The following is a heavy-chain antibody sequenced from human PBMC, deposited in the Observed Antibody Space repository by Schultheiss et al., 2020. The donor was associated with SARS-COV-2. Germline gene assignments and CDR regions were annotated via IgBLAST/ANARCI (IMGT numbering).Heavy chain of an antibody. CDR2: IRSKANSYAT. V-gene: IGHV3-73*01. CDR3: AKMTGASLFDY. J-gene: IGHJ4*02. CDR1: GFTFSSYS. Sequence: GGSLRLSCAASGFTFSSYSMNWVRQAPGKGLEWVGRIRSKANSYATAYAASVKGRFTISRDDSKNTLYLQMNSLRAEDTAVYYCAKMTGASLFDYWGQGTLVTVSS. D-gene: IGHD3-9*01.